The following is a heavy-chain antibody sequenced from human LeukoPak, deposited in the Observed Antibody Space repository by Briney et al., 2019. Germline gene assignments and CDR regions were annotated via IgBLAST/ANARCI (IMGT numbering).Heavy chain of an antibody. D-gene: IGHD3-22*01. CDR1: GGSISSYY. CDR3: ARVSYYYDSSGLKNAVHYFDY. Sequence: SETLSLTCTVSGGSISSYYWSWIRQPPGKGLGWIGYVYTSGSTNYNPSLKSRVTISVDTSKNQFSLKLSSVTAADTAVYYCARVSYYYDSSGLKNAVHYFDYWGQGTLVTVSS. J-gene: IGHJ4*02. V-gene: IGHV4-4*09. CDR2: VYTSGST.